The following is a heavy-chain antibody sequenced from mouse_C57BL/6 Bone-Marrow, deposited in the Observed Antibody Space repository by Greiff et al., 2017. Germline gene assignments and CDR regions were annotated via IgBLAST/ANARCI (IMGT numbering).Heavy chain of an antibody. V-gene: IGHV7-1*01. D-gene: IGHD2-3*01. CDR1: GFTFSDFY. Sequence: EVKLMESGGGLVQSGRSLRLSCATSGFTFSDFYMEWVRQAPGKGLEWIAASRNKANDYTTEYSASVKGRFIVSRDTSQSILYLQMNALRAEDTAIYYCARDADDGYYVRFAYWGQGTLVTVSA. CDR2: SRNKANDYTT. J-gene: IGHJ3*01. CDR3: ARDADDGYYVRFAY.